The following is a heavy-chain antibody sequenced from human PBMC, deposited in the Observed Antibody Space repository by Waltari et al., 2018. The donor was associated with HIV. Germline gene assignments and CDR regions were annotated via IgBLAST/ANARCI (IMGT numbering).Heavy chain of an antibody. CDR2: ISYDGSNK. Sequence: QVQLVESGGGVVQPGRSLRLSCAASGFTFSSYGLHWVRQAPGKRLEWVAVISYDGSNKYYADAVKGRFTISRDNSKNTLYLQMNSLRAEDTAVYYCAKDRRITMVRGLIITPYSYYYGMDVWGQGTTVTVSS. J-gene: IGHJ6*02. CDR3: AKDRRITMVRGLIITPYSYYYGMDV. V-gene: IGHV3-30*18. D-gene: IGHD3-10*01. CDR1: GFTFSSYG.